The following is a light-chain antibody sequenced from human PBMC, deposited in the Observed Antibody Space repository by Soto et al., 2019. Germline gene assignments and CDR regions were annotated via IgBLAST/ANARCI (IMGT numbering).Light chain of an antibody. CDR2: GAS. Sequence: ENVLTQSPGTLSLSPGERATLSCRASQSVSSNYLAWYQRKPGQVPRLLIYGASSRATGIPDRFSGSGSGTDFTLTISSLEPEDFAVYYCQQYGSSYTFGQGTELEIK. J-gene: IGKJ2*01. CDR1: QSVSSNY. CDR3: QQYGSSYT. V-gene: IGKV3-20*01.